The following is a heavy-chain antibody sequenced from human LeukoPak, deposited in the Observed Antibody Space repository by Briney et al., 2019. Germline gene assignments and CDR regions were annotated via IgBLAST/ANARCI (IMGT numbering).Heavy chain of an antibody. CDR1: GGSFSGYY. V-gene: IGHV4-34*01. CDR2: INHSGST. J-gene: IGHJ6*03. D-gene: IGHD3-10*01. Sequence: SETLSLTCAVYGGSFSGYYWSWIRQPPGKGLEWIGEINHSGSTNYNPSLKSRVTISVDTSKNQFSLKLSSVTAADTAVYYCARRKITMVRGVIRPFDCYYYYYMDVWGKGTTVTISS. CDR3: ARRKITMVRGVIRPFDCYYYYYMDV.